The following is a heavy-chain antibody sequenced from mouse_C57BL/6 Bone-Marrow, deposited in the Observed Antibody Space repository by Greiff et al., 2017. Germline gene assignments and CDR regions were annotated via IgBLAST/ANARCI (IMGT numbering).Heavy chain of an antibody. CDR1: GYTFTSYW. Sequence: QVQLQQPGAELVKPGASVKMSCKASGYTFTSYWITWVKQRPGQGLEWIGDIYPGSGSTNYNEKFTSKATLTVDTSSSPAYMQLSSLTSEDSAVYYCARGDYEYDGAWFAYWGQGTLVTVSA. V-gene: IGHV1-55*01. D-gene: IGHD2-4*01. CDR2: IYPGSGST. CDR3: ARGDYEYDGAWFAY. J-gene: IGHJ3*01.